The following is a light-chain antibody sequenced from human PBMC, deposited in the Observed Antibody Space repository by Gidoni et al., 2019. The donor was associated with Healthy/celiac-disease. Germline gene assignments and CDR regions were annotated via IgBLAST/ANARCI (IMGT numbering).Light chain of an antibody. CDR1: QSISSY. CDR2: AAS. CDR3: QQSYSTPKT. Sequence: DIQMYPSPSSLSASVGDRVTITCRASQSISSYLNWYQQKPGKAPKLLIYAASSLQSGVPSRLSGSGSGTDFTLTISSLQPEDFATYYCQQSYSTPKTFXGXTKVEIK. V-gene: IGKV1-39*01. J-gene: IGKJ4*01.